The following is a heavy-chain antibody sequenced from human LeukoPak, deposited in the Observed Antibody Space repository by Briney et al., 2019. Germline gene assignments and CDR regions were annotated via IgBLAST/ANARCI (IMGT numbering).Heavy chain of an antibody. CDR1: GDSVSSNSAA. Sequence: SQTLSLTCPIPGDSVSSNSAAWNWIRQSPSRGLEWLGRTYYRSKWYNDYAVSVKSRITINPDTSKNQFSLQLNSVTPEDTAVYYCARDPDTAMSYPSVGWGQGTLVTVSS. J-gene: IGHJ4*02. CDR2: TYYRSKWYN. V-gene: IGHV6-1*01. CDR3: ARDPDTAMSYPSVG. D-gene: IGHD5-18*01.